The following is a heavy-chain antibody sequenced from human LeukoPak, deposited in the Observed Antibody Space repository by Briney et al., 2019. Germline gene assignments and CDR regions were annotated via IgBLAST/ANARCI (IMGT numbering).Heavy chain of an antibody. CDR1: GYSENFYG. V-gene: IGHV1-18*01. CDR2: ISAQHGQT. Sequence: GASVKVSCKTSGYSENFYGITWVRQVAGQGLKWMGWISAQHGQTEYAPNSQDRVTMTTDTYTNTAYMELRSLRSDDTAVYYCARQIHYDSSGYWKGWFDPWGQGTLVTVSS. D-gene: IGHD3-22*01. CDR3: ARQIHYDSSGYWKGWFDP. J-gene: IGHJ5*02.